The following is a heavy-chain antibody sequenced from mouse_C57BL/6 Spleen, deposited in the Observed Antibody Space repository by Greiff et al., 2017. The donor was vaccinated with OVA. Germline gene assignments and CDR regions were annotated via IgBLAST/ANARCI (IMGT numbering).Heavy chain of an antibody. V-gene: IGHV2-2*01. J-gene: IGHJ3*01. CDR2: IWSGGST. D-gene: IGHD2-14*01. CDR1: GFSLTSYG. CDR3: AKLIGGFAY. Sequence: QVQLQQSGPGLVQPSQSLSITCTVSGFSLTSYGVHWVRQSPGKGLEWLGVIWSGGSTDYNAAFISRLSISKDNSKSQVFFKMNSLQTDDTAMYYCAKLIGGFAYWGQGTLVTVSA.